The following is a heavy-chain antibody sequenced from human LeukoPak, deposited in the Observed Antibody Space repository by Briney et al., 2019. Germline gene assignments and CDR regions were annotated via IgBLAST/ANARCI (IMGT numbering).Heavy chain of an antibody. Sequence: ASVKVSCKPSGYTFTSDYMHWVRQAPGQGLEWMGIINPSGGSTNYAQKFQGRVTMTRDTSISTAYMELSRLRSDDTAVYYCARDESLGDGYNYIIDYWGQGTLVTVSS. CDR1: GYTFTSDY. J-gene: IGHJ4*02. CDR2: INPSGGST. D-gene: IGHD5-24*01. CDR3: ARDESLGDGYNYIIDY. V-gene: IGHV1-2*02.